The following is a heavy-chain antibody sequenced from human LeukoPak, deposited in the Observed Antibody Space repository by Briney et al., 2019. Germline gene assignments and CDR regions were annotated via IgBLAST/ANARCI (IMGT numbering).Heavy chain of an antibody. V-gene: IGHV1-2*02. CDR1: GYTFTGYY. CDR3: PRDRVGSGWPRPFYFEF. Sequence: GASVTVSCQPSGYTFTGYYLHWVRQAPGQGLEWMGWMNANTGATIYAQKFQGRVTLTRDTSISTAYMELTSLRSDDTAIYYCPRDRVGSGWPRPFYFEFWGQGTLVSVSS. D-gene: IGHD6-19*01. CDR2: MNANTGAT. J-gene: IGHJ4*02.